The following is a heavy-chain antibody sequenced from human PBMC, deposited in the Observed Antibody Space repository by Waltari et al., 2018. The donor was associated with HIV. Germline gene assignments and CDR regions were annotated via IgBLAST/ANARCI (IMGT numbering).Heavy chain of an antibody. J-gene: IGHJ5*02. D-gene: IGHD5-12*01. CDR1: GYTFTNYY. Sequence: HVQLLQSGAEVKKPGASVKVSCKTSGYTFTNYYIDWVKKAPGQGLEWMGWMDPANGNTAYAQRFQDRVIMSRDTFTNTAYLELRNLRSEDTATYYCARGQYDLAAGYFYFAAWSDPWGQGTPVIVSS. CDR2: MDPANGNT. CDR3: ARGQYDLAAGYFYFAAWSDP. V-gene: IGHV1-8*01.